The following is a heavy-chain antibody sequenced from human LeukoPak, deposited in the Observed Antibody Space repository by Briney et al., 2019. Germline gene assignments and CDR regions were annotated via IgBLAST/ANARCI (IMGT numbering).Heavy chain of an antibody. J-gene: IGHJ3*02. CDR2: IYHSGST. CDR1: GYSISSGYY. CDR3: ARDKLYYGSGSYAFDI. D-gene: IGHD3-10*01. V-gene: IGHV4-38-2*02. Sequence: PSETLSLTCTVSGYSISSGYYWGWIRQPPGKGLEWIGSIYHSGSTYYNPSLKSRVTISGDTSKNQFSLKLSSVTAADTAVYYCARDKLYYGSGSYAFDIWGQGTMVTVSS.